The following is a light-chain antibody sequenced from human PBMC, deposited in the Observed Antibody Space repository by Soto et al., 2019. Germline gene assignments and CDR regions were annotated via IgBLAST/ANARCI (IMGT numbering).Light chain of an antibody. CDR3: QQSDSLPQT. Sequence: IVMTQSPDALALSLGERATINCKSSQSVLYSSNNKNYLAWYQQKPGKGPNLLIYAASSLESGVPSRFSGSGSGTDFTLTISSLQPEDFATYYCQQSDSLPQTFGQGTKVDI. V-gene: IGKV4-1*01. J-gene: IGKJ1*01. CDR2: AAS. CDR1: QSVLYSSNNKNY.